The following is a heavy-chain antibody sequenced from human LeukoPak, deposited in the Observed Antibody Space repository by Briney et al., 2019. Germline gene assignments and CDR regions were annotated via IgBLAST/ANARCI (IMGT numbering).Heavy chain of an antibody. D-gene: IGHD7-27*01. Sequence: PGGSLRLSCEASGFSFTNNAMHWVRQAPGKGLEWVSIIWHDGNTQFYVDSVKGRFTISRDISKSTLHLQMNSPRVEDTAVYYCAKHWAHWGQGTLVTVSS. V-gene: IGHV3-33*06. CDR1: GFSFTNNA. CDR3: AKHWAH. J-gene: IGHJ4*02. CDR2: IWHDGNTQ.